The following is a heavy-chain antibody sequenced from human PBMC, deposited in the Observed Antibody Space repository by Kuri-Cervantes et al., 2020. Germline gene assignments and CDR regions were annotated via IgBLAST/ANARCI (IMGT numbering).Heavy chain of an antibody. CDR2: ISSYYGDD. CDR3: ARAATDDYFDD. J-gene: IGHJ4*01. CDR1: GYTFTDYG. D-gene: IGHD1-26*01. Sequence: VQLQQSGPELVKPGVSVKISCKGSGYTFTDYGMQWVKQSHAKSLEWIGVISSYYGDDSYNQKIKDNATMTVDKSSSTAYMALASQTFEDSAVYYCARAATDDYFDDWGQGTTLTVSS. V-gene: IGHV1-24*01.